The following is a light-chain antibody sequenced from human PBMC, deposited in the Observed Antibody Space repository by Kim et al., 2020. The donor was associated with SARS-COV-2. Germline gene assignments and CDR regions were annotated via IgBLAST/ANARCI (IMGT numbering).Light chain of an antibody. J-gene: IGKJ2*01. CDR3: QQYGSSPGT. V-gene: IGKV3-20*01. CDR1: QSVSSNY. CDR2: ATS. Sequence: EIVLTQSPGTLSLSPGERATLSCRASQSVSSNYLASYQQKRGLAPRLLIYATSTRATGIPDRFSGSGSGTDFTLTISRLEPEDFAVYYCQQYGSSPGTFGQGTKLEI.